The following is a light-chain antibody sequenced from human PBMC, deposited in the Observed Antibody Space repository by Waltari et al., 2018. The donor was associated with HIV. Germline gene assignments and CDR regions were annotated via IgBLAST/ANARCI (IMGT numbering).Light chain of an antibody. V-gene: IGKV1-39*01. CDR1: QTVSTK. CDR2: DVF. J-gene: IGKJ3*01. CDR3: QQTFSNPLT. Sequence: DIQMTQSPSSLSVSVGDRVTITCRASQTVSTKLHWYKQRPGQAPKVLIYDVFNLQSGVPSRFSGSGSETEFTLTITSLQPDDFASYFCQQTFSNPLTFGPGTKVDVK.